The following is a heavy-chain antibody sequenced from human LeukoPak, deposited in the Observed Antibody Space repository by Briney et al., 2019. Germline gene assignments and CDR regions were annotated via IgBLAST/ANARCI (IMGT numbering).Heavy chain of an antibody. V-gene: IGHV3-21*01. CDR1: GFTFSSYT. CDR3: ARDREMATRVHDAFDF. D-gene: IGHD5-24*01. Sequence: GGSLTLSCAASGFTFSSYTMNWVRQAPGKGLEWVSFISTSSSYIYYADSVKGRFTISRDNAKNSLFLQKNSLRGEDRAVYYCARDREMATRVHDAFDFWGQGTMVTVSS. J-gene: IGHJ3*01. CDR2: ISTSSSYI.